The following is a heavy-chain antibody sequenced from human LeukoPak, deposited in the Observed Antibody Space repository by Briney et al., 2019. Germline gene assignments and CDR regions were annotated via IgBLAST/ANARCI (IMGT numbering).Heavy chain of an antibody. J-gene: IGHJ4*02. Sequence: SETLSLTCAVSGYSLSSGYYWGWIGQPPGKGLGWIGSIYHSGSTYYNPSLKSRVTISVDTSKNQFSLKLSAVTAADTAVYYCAIGRNGYYFDYWGQGTLVTVSS. CDR3: AIGRNGYYFDY. V-gene: IGHV4-38-2*01. CDR2: IYHSGST. CDR1: GYSLSSGYY. D-gene: IGHD2-8*01.